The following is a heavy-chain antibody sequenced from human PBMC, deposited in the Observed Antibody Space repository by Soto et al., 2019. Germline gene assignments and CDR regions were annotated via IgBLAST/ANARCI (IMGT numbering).Heavy chain of an antibody. CDR3: ARVPFGQQWLSDYYYYYYGMDV. D-gene: IGHD6-19*01. CDR1: GFTFSSYW. Sequence: GGSLRLSCAASGFTFSSYWMSWVRQAPGKGLEWVANIKQDGSEKYYVDSVKGRFTISRDNAKNSLYLQMNSLRAEDTAVYYCARVPFGQQWLSDYYYYYYGMDVWGQGTTVTVSS. J-gene: IGHJ6*02. V-gene: IGHV3-7*05. CDR2: IKQDGSEK.